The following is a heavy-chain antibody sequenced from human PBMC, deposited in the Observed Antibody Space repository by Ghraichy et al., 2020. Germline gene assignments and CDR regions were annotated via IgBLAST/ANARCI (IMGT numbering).Heavy chain of an antibody. V-gene: IGHV3-23*01. CDR1: GFTFSSSA. D-gene: IGHD1-26*01. Sequence: GSLRLSCAASGFTFSSSAMSWVRQAPGKGLVLVSFITTNVGSTYYADSVKGRLAISRDNSKNTLYLQMNSLRPEDTAVYYCATASGGGTGFDYWGQGTLVTVSS. CDR2: ITTNVGST. CDR3: ATASGGGTGFDY. J-gene: IGHJ4*02.